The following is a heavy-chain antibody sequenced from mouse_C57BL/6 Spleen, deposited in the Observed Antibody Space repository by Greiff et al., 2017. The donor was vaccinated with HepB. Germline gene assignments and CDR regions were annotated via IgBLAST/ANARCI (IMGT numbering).Heavy chain of an antibody. CDR1: GFTFSSYA. J-gene: IGHJ2*01. D-gene: IGHD1-1*01. V-gene: IGHV5-4*01. CDR2: ISDGGSYT. CDR3: ARDYYGSNRDYFDY. Sequence: EVQLVESGGGLVKPGGSLKLSCAASGFTFSSYAMSWVRQTPEKRLEWVATISDGGSYTYYPDNVKGRFTISRDNAKNNLYLQMSHLKSEDTAMYYCARDYYGSNRDYFDYWGQGTTLTVSS.